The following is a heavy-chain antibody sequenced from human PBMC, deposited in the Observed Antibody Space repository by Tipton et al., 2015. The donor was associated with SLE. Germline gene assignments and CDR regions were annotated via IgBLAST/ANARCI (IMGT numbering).Heavy chain of an antibody. D-gene: IGHD2-8*01. CDR1: GVSISGSSYY. Sequence: TLSLTCTVSGVSISGSSYYWDWIRQPPGKGPEWIGRITNSGNTYYTPSFQSRVTMSVDTSKNQLSLELNSVTAADTALYYCARTNRGCFDYWGQGTLVTVSS. J-gene: IGHJ4*02. V-gene: IGHV4-39*01. CDR2: ITNSGNT. CDR3: ARTNRGCFDY.